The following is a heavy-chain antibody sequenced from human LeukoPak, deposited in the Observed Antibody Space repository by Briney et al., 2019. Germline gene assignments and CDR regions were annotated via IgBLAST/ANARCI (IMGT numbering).Heavy chain of an antibody. CDR1: GGTFSSYA. D-gene: IGHD2-2*01. J-gene: IGHJ5*02. CDR3: ARDAVEVVPAAMYYNWFDP. V-gene: IGHV1-69*04. Sequence: SVKVSCKASGGTFSSYAISWVRQAPGQGLEWMGRIIPISGIANYAQKFQGRVTITADKSTSTAYMELSSLRSEDTAVYYCARDAVEVVPAAMYYNWFDPWGQGTLVTVSS. CDR2: IIPISGIA.